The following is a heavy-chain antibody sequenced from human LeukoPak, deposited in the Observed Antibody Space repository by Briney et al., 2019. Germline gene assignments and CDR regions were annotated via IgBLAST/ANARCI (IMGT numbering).Heavy chain of an antibody. J-gene: IGHJ4*02. D-gene: IGHD3-10*01. V-gene: IGHV4-4*02. CDR2: IYYSGST. CDR1: GGSISSSNW. CDR3: ARVNAYYYGSGSKIFDY. Sequence: SGTRSLTCAVSGGSISSSNWWSWVRPPPGKGLEWIGYIYYSGSTYYNPSLKSRVTISVDTSKNQFSLKLSSVTAADTAVYYCARVNAYYYGSGSKIFDYWGQGTLVTVSS.